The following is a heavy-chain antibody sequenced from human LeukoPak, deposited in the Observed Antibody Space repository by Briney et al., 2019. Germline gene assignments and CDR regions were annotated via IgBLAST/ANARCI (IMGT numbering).Heavy chain of an antibody. CDR2: ISTSSSYI. CDR3: ARDGITMRILEY. CDR1: GFTFSSYS. D-gene: IGHD3-10*01. J-gene: IGHJ4*02. Sequence: GGSLRLSCAASGFTFSSYSMNWVRQAPGKGLEWVSFISTSSSYIYYADSMKGRFTISRDNAKNSLYLQMDSLRAEDTAVYYCARDGITMRILEYWGQGTLVTVSS. V-gene: IGHV3-21*01.